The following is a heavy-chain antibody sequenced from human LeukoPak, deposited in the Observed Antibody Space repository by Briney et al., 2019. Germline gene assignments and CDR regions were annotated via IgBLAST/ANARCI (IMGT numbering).Heavy chain of an antibody. CDR1: GFIFSSYA. Sequence: GGSLRLSCAASGFIFSSYAITWVRQAPGKGLEWVSAISGSGDSTYYADSVKGRFTISRDNSKNTLFLQMNSLRAEDTAVYYCAKLDDSSGYSGVIDYWGQGTLVTVSS. CDR3: AKLDDSSGYSGVIDY. V-gene: IGHV3-23*01. CDR2: ISGSGDST. J-gene: IGHJ4*02. D-gene: IGHD3-22*01.